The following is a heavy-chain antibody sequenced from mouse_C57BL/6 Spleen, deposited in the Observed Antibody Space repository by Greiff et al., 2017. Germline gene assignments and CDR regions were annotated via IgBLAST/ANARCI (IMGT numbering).Heavy chain of an antibody. Sequence: EVQLQQSVAELVRPGASVKLSCTASGFNIKNTYMHWVKQRPEQGLEWIGRIDPANGNTKYAPKFQGKATITADTSSTTAYLQLSSLTSEDTAIYYCARDRITTVPYWYFDVWGTGTTVTVSS. CDR3: ARDRITTVPYWYFDV. J-gene: IGHJ1*03. CDR2: IDPANGNT. V-gene: IGHV14-3*01. D-gene: IGHD1-1*01. CDR1: GFNIKNTY.